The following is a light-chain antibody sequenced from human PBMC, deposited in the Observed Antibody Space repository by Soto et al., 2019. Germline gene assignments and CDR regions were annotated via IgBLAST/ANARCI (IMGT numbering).Light chain of an antibody. CDR2: DVT. CDR3: SSYTSSSTLV. J-gene: IGLJ3*02. Sequence: QSALTQPASVSGSLGQSITISCTGTTSDVGAYNYVSWYQQHPGKAPKLVIYDVTNRPSGVSNRFSGSKSGNTASLTISGLQAEDEADYYCSSYTSSSTLVFGRGTKLTVL. V-gene: IGLV2-14*03. CDR1: TSDVGAYNY.